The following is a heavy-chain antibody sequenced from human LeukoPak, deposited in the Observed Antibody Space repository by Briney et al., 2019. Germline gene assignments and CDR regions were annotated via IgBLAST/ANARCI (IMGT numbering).Heavy chain of an antibody. V-gene: IGHV1-18*01. J-gene: IGHJ4*02. CDR1: GYTFTSYG. Sequence: GASVTVSCKASGYTFTSYGMSWVRQAPGQGLEWMGWTSPYNGNTNYAQKFQGRVTMTSDTSTSTAYMELRSLRSDDTAVYYCARDFDWLTPGEEYYFDYWGQGTLVTVSS. CDR2: TSPYNGNT. D-gene: IGHD3-9*01. CDR3: ARDFDWLTPGEEYYFDY.